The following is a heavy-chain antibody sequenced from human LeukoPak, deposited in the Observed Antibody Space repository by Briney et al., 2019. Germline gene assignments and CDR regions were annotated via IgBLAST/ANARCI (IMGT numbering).Heavy chain of an antibody. CDR2: MNPKTNRR. J-gene: IGHJ5*02. Sequence: ASVKVSCKASGYTFTSYAMNWVRQAPGQGPEWMAWMNPKTNRRGFAQKFQGRITLTSDSSISTAYMELSSLRSDDTAVYYCLRGAYPSPWGQGTLVTVSS. CDR1: GYTFTSYA. V-gene: IGHV1-8*02. CDR3: LRGAYPSP.